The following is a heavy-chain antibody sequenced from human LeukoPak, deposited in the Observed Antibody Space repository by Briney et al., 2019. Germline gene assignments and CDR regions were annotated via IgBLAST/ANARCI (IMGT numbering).Heavy chain of an antibody. Sequence: ASVKVSCKASGYTFTVYFMHWVRQAPGQGLEWMGWINPNSGGTNYAQKFQGRVTVTRDTSISTAYMELSRLRSDGTAVYYCARELNYDSSGYYFDYWGQGTLVTVSS. D-gene: IGHD3-22*01. V-gene: IGHV1-2*02. CDR3: ARELNYDSSGYYFDY. CDR2: INPNSGGT. CDR1: GYTFTVYF. J-gene: IGHJ4*02.